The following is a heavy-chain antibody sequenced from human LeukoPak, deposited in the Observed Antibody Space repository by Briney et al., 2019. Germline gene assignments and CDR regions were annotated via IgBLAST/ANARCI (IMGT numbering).Heavy chain of an antibody. CDR1: GISLSNYG. Sequence: GGSLRLSCAVSGISLSNYGMSWVRQAPGKGLEWVAGISGSGGGTNYADSVKGRFTISRDNPKNTLYLQMNRLRAEDTAVYFCAKRGVVIRVILVGFHKEAYYFDSWGQGAMVTVSS. D-gene: IGHD3-22*01. CDR3: AKRGVVIRVILVGFHKEAYYFDS. V-gene: IGHV3-23*01. CDR2: ISGSGGGT. J-gene: IGHJ4*02.